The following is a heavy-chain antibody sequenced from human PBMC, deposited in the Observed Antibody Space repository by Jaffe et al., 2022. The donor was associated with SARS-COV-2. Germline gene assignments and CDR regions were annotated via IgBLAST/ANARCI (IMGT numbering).Heavy chain of an antibody. J-gene: IGHJ4*02. V-gene: IGHV3-23*01. CDR1: GFTFSSYA. Sequence: EVQLLESGGGLVQPGGSLRLSCAASGFTFSSYAMSWVRQAPGKGLEWVSAISGSGGSTYYADSVKGRFTISRDNSKNTLYLQMNSLRAEDTAVYYCANGEPSPYYYDSSGYYVDYWGQGTLVTVSS. CDR2: ISGSGGST. CDR3: ANGEPSPYYYDSSGYYVDY. D-gene: IGHD3-22*01.